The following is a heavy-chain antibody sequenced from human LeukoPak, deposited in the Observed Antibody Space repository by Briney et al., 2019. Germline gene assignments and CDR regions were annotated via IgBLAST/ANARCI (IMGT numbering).Heavy chain of an antibody. D-gene: IGHD1-14*01. CDR3: ATQYRAYYFDN. Sequence: PGGSLRLSCAASGFTFTDYAMSWVRQAPGKGLEWVSSISTSGGMIYDADSVKGRFTISRDNSKSALYLQLSSLRAEDTAVYCATQYRAYYFDNWGQGTLVTVSS. CDR1: GFTFTDYA. J-gene: IGHJ4*02. V-gene: IGHV3-23*01. CDR2: ISTSGGMI.